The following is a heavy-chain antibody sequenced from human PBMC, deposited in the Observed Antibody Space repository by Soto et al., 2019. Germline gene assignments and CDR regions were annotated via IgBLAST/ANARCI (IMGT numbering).Heavy chain of an antibody. J-gene: IGHJ6*02. V-gene: IGHV5-51*01. CDR3: ARHYCSSTSCYPVYYYYYGMDV. CDR1: GYSFTSYW. D-gene: IGHD2-2*01. Sequence: GESLKISCKGSGYSFTSYWIGWVRQMPGKGLEWMGIIYPGDSDTRYSPSFQGQVTISADKSIRTAYLQWSSLKASDTAMYYCARHYCSSTSCYPVYYYYYGMDVWGQGXTVTVYS. CDR2: IYPGDSDT.